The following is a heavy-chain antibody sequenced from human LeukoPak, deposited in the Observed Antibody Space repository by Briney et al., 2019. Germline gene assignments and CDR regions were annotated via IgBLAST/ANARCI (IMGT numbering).Heavy chain of an antibody. D-gene: IGHD2-2*01. Sequence: GASVKVSCKASGYTFTDYYINWIRQAPGQGLEWMGWINPNRGGTSYAQNFQGRVTMTRDTPITTAYMELSRLRSDDTAVYYCARRQIDCSTTSFYVDYWGQGTLVTVSS. V-gene: IGHV1-2*02. CDR2: INPNRGGT. J-gene: IGHJ4*02. CDR1: GYTFTDYY. CDR3: ARRQIDCSTTSFYVDY.